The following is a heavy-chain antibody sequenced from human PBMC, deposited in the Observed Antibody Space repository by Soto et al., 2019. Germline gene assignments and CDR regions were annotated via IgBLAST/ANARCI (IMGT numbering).Heavy chain of an antibody. D-gene: IGHD3-16*01. CDR1: GYTFTGYY. Sequence: ASVKVSCKASGYTFTGYYMHWVRQAPGQGLEWMGWINPNSGGTNYAQKFQGWVTMTRDTSISTAYVELSRLRSDDTAVYYCARDLGAPPANWLDPWGQGTLVTVSS. V-gene: IGHV1-2*04. J-gene: IGHJ5*02. CDR3: ARDLGAPPANWLDP. CDR2: INPNSGGT.